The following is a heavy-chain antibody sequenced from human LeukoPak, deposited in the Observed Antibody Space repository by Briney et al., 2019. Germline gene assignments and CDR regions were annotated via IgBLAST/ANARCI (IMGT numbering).Heavy chain of an antibody. CDR2: IKQDGSEK. Sequence: PGGSLRLSCAASGFTFSSYWMSWVRQAPGKGLEWVANIKQDGSEKYYVDSVKGRFTISRDNAKNSLYLQMNSLRAEDTAVYYCTRDPRKPANALDIWGQGTMVTVSS. CDR3: TRDPRKPANALDI. V-gene: IGHV3-7*01. D-gene: IGHD2-2*01. CDR1: GFTFSSYW. J-gene: IGHJ3*02.